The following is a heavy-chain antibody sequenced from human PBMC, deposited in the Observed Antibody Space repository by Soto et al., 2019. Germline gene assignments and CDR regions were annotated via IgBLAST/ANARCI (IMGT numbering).Heavy chain of an antibody. Sequence: QVQLVESGGGVVQPGRSLRLSCAASGFTFSSYAMHWVRQAPGKGLEWVAVISYDGSNKYYADSVKGRFTISRDNSKNTLYLQMNGLRAEDTAVYYGARDRLIYNWNDFPYYYYGMDVWDQGTTVTVSS. D-gene: IGHD1-1*01. V-gene: IGHV3-30-3*01. J-gene: IGHJ6*02. CDR1: GFTFSSYA. CDR2: ISYDGSNK. CDR3: ARDRLIYNWNDFPYYYYGMDV.